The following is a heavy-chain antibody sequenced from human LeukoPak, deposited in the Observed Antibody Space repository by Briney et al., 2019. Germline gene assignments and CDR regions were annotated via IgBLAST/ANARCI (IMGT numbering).Heavy chain of an antibody. CDR3: AREGSRTPFDF. V-gene: IGHV4-59*01. Sequence: SETLSLTCTVSGGSISGYYWSWIRQPPGKGLEWIGHIYYSGSTNYNPSLKSRVTISVNTSKNQFSLKLKSVTAADTAVYYCAREGSRTPFDFWGQGTLVTVSS. D-gene: IGHD1/OR15-1a*01. CDR1: GGSISGYY. CDR2: IYYSGST. J-gene: IGHJ4*02.